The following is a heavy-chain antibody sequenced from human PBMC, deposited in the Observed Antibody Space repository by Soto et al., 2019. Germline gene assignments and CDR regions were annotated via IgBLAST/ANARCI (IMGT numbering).Heavy chain of an antibody. CDR1: GYTFTIYG. J-gene: IGHJ6*02. CDR2: ISAYNGNT. CDR3: ARELESSSFYYYYGMGV. D-gene: IGHD6-6*01. Sequence: ASVKVSCKASGYTFTIYGISWVRQAPGQGLEWMGWISAYNGNTNYAQKLQGRVTMTTDTSTSTAYMELRSLRSDDTAVYYCARELESSSFYYYYGMGVWGQGTTVTVSS. V-gene: IGHV1-18*01.